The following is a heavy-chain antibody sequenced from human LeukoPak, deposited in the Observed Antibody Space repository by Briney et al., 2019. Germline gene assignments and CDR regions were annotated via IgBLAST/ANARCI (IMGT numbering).Heavy chain of an antibody. CDR2: FDPEDGVT. CDR3: ATALIRNYPDAFDI. J-gene: IGHJ3*02. CDR1: GYTLTELS. V-gene: IGHV1-24*01. D-gene: IGHD4-11*01. Sequence: ASVKVSCKVSGYTLTELSMHWVRQAPGKGLEWMGGFDPEDGVTIYAQKFQGRVTMTEDTSTDTAYMELSSLRSEDTAVYYCATALIRNYPDAFDIWGQGTMVTVSS.